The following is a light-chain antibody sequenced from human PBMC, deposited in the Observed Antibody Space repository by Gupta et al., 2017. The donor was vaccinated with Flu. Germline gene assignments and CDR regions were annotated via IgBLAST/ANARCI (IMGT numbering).Light chain of an antibody. V-gene: IGLV1-44*01. CDR1: SFTLGSNT. J-gene: IGLJ3*02. CDR2: RDH. Sequence: ISCSGSSFTLGSNTVTWYQQLPGTAPTLLLSRDHPRPSGVPDRFSGSPSGTSASLALSGLQSEDEAASYCSTWSDSLNGGVFGGGTKLTVL. CDR3: STWSDSLNGGV.